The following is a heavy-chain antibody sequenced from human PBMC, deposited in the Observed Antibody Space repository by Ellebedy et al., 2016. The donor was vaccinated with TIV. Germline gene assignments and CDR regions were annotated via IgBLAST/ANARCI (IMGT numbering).Heavy chain of an antibody. CDR2: ISTYNGNT. J-gene: IGHJ5*02. CDR3: ARLWYDSSGHVPPSVWGPVDP. CDR1: GYTFTTYG. D-gene: IGHD3-22*01. Sequence: AASVKVSCKASGYTFTTYGISWVRQAPGQGLEWMGCISTYNGNTNYAQKLQGRVTMTTDTSTSTAYMELRSLRSDDTAVYYCARLWYDSSGHVPPSVWGPVDPWGQGTLVTVSS. V-gene: IGHV1-18*04.